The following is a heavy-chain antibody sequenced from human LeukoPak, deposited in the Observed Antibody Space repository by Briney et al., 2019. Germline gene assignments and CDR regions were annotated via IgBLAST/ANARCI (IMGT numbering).Heavy chain of an antibody. Sequence: GGSLRLSCEASGFTFSAYAMPWVRQAPGKGLEWVSSIGSDDKTHYSESVKGRFAISRDNSKNMVFLQLSSVRAEDTALYYCARDLHYYVAIYVWVQGTTVTVSS. CDR3: ARDLHYYVAIYV. V-gene: IGHV3-23*01. CDR1: GFTFSAYA. J-gene: IGHJ6*01. D-gene: IGHD3-10*02. CDR2: IGSDDKT.